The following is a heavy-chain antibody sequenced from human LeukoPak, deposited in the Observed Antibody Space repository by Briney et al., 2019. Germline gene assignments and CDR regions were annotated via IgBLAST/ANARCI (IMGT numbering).Heavy chain of an antibody. CDR1: VGSINSGNW. J-gene: IGHJ4*02. CDR2: IYHNGTP. Sequence: SGTLSLTCAVSVGSINSGNWWSWVRQSPGKGLEWIGEIYHNGTPNYNPSLKSRVTISADTFKNHFSLKMTSVTAADTAVYYCARVSSWDYDMLTGSNNLYHFDYWGQGTLVTISS. CDR3: ARVSSWDYDMLTGSNNLYHFDY. V-gene: IGHV4-4*02. D-gene: IGHD3-9*01.